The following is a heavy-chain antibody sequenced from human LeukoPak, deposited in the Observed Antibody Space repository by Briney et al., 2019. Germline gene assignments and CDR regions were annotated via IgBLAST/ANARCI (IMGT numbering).Heavy chain of an antibody. V-gene: IGHV4-34*01. D-gene: IGHD5-12*01. CDR1: GGSFSGYC. CDR3: ARGVATISRHYFDY. J-gene: IGHJ4*02. Sequence: PSETLSLTCAVYGGSFSGYCWSWIRQPPGKGLEWIGEINHSGSTNYNPSLKSRVTISVDTSKNQFSLKLSSVTAADTAVYYCARGVATISRHYFDYWGQGTLVTVSS. CDR2: INHSGST.